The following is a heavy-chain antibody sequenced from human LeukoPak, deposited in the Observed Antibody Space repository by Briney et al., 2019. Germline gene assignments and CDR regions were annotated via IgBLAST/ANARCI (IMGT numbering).Heavy chain of an antibody. CDR3: ARPEYSSDAFDI. D-gene: IGHD5-18*01. J-gene: IGHJ3*02. V-gene: IGHV1-8*01. CDR2: MNPNSGNT. Sequence: ASVKVSCKASGYTFTSYDINWVRQATGQGLEWMGWMNPNSGNTGYAQKLQGRVTMTTDTSTSTAYMELRSLRSDDTAVYYCARPEYSSDAFDIWGQGTMVTVSS. CDR1: GYTFTSYD.